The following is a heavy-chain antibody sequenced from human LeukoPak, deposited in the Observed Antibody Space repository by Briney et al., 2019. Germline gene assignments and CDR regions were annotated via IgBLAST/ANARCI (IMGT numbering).Heavy chain of an antibody. V-gene: IGHV3-9*01. J-gene: IGHJ2*01. Sequence: GRSLRLSCAASGFTFDDYAMHWVRQAPGKGLEWVSGISWNSGSIGYADSVKGRFTISRDNAKNSLYLQMNSLRAEDTAVYYCATNIETNYWYFDLWGRGTLVTVSS. CDR3: ATNIETNYWYFDL. D-gene: IGHD2-8*01. CDR2: ISWNSGSI. CDR1: GFTFDDYA.